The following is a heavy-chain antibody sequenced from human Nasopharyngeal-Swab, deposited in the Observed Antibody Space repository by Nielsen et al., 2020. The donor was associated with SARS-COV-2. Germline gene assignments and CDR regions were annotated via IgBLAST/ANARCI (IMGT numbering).Heavy chain of an antibody. V-gene: IGHV3-30-3*01. CDR3: AREEVTADAFDI. D-gene: IGHD2-21*02. J-gene: IGHJ3*02. CDR1: GFTFSSYA. Sequence: SCAASGFTFSSYAMHWVRQAPGKGLEWVAVISYDGSNKYYADSVKGRFTISRDNSKNTLYLQMNSLRAEDTAVYYCAREEVTADAFDIWGQGTMVTVSS. CDR2: ISYDGSNK.